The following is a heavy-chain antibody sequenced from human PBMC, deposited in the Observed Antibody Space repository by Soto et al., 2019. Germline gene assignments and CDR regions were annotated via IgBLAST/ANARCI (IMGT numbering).Heavy chain of an antibody. V-gene: IGHV1-18*01. CDR1: GYTFTSYG. J-gene: IGHJ6*02. CDR3: ARSGQPRSYYYYYYGMDV. Sequence: ASVKVSCKASGYTFTSYGISWVRQAPGQGLEWMGWISAYNGNTNYAQKLQGRVTMTTDTSTSTAYMELRSLRSDDTAVYYCARSGQPRSYYYYYYGMDVWGQGTTVTVS. D-gene: IGHD3-10*01. CDR2: ISAYNGNT.